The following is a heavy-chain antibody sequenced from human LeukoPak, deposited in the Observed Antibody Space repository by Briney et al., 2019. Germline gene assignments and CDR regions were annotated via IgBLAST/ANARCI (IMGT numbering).Heavy chain of an antibody. CDR3: ARRTGSSWHSVYYYGLDV. CDR1: GYIFTSYW. D-gene: IGHD6-13*01. J-gene: IGHJ6*02. V-gene: IGHV5-51*01. Sequence: GESLKISCKGSGYIFTSYWIGWVRQMPGKALEWIGVIYPGDSDAKYSPSFQGQVTFSADKSINTAYLQWSSLKASDTAIYYCARRTGSSWHSVYYYGLDVWGQGTTVTVSS. CDR2: IYPGDSDA.